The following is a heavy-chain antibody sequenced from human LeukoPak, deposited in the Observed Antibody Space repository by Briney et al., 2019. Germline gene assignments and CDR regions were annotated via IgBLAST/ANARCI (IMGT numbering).Heavy chain of an antibody. CDR1: GFTFSSYS. V-gene: IGHV3-21*01. J-gene: IGHJ6*02. D-gene: IGHD6-6*01. Sequence: PGGSLRLSCAASGFTFSSYSMNWVRQAPGKGREWVSSISSSSSYIYYADSVKGRFTISRDNAKNSLYLQMNSLRAEDTALYYCARLPYSSSSASSSGEYYYYGMDVWGQGTTVTVSS. CDR2: ISSSSSYI. CDR3: ARLPYSSSSASSSGEYYYYGMDV.